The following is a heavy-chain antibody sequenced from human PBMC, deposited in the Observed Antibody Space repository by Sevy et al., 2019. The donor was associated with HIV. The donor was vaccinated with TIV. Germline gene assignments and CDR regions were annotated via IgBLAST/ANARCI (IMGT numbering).Heavy chain of an antibody. J-gene: IGHJ4*02. CDR3: AGENAWGRGYS. CDR2: ISYNGHI. D-gene: IGHD1-26*01. CDR1: GGSITSLN. V-gene: IGHV4-59*11. Sequence: SETLSLTCTVSGGSITSLNWNWIRQPPGKGLEWIANISYNGHINYNPSLKSRVTLSLDTSKNQFSLRLSCVTAADTAMYYCAGENAWGRGYSWGQGTLVTVSS.